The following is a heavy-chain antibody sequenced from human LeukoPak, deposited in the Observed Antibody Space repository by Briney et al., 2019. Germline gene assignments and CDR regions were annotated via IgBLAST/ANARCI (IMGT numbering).Heavy chain of an antibody. CDR1: GFTFDGYG. CDR3: AKDLDYHYYGMDV. J-gene: IGHJ6*02. V-gene: IGHV3-43*02. Sequence: GGSLRLSCAASGFTFDGYGMHWVRQAPGGGLELVSVINGDGTTTYYGDSVRGRFTISRDNSKNSLYLQMNSLRTEDTALYYCAKDLDYHYYGMDVWGQGTTVIVSS. CDR2: INGDGTTT.